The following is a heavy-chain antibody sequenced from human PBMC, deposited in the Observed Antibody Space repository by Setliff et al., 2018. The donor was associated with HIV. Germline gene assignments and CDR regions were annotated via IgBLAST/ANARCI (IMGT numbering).Heavy chain of an antibody. Sequence: SETLSLTCNVSGFSIGNFYYWGWIRQSPGKGLEWIGYIYTSGSTNYNPSLKSRFTISLDTSKNQFSLKLTSVTAADTAVYYCARLSGDYYYFDYWGQGTLVTVSS. CDR3: ARLSGDYYYFDY. D-gene: IGHD2-21*02. J-gene: IGHJ4*02. V-gene: IGHV4-4*09. CDR1: GFSIGNFYY. CDR2: IYTSGST.